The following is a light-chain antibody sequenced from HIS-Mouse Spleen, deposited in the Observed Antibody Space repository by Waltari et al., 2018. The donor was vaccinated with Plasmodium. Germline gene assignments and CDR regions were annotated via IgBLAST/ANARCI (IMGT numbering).Light chain of an antibody. CDR2: DVS. V-gene: IGLV2-11*01. CDR3: CSYAGSYTYV. CDR1: SSAVGGYNY. J-gene: IGLJ1*01. Sequence: QSALTQPRSVSGSPGQSVTISCPGTSSAVGGYNYVSWYQQHPGKAPKLMIYDVSKRPSGVPDRVSGSKSGNTASLTISGLQAEDEADYYCCSYAGSYTYVFGTGTKVTVL.